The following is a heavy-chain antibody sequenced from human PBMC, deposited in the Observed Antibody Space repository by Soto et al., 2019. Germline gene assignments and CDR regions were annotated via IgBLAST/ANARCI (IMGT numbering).Heavy chain of an antibody. CDR3: ARVGVPAAVGDEPPNEFDY. J-gene: IGHJ4*02. D-gene: IGHD2-2*01. V-gene: IGHV3-48*01. CDR2: ISSSSSTI. Sequence: GSLRLSCAASGFTFSSYSMNWVRQAPGKGLEWVSYISSSSSTIYYADSVKGRFTISRDNAKDSLYLQMNSLRAEDTAVYYCARVGVPAAVGDEPPNEFDYWGQGTLVTVSS. CDR1: GFTFSSYS.